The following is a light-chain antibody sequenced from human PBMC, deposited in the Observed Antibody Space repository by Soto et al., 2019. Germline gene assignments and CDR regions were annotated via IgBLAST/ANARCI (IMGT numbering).Light chain of an antibody. CDR2: AAS. CDR1: QSISRY. CDR3: QHYNSYSEA. Sequence: DIQMTQSPSSLSASVGDRVTITCRASQSISRYLNWYQQKPGKAPKLLIYAASSLQSGVPSRFSGSGSGTDFTLTISSLQPGDFATYYCQHYNSYSEAFGQGTKVDIK. V-gene: IGKV1-39*01. J-gene: IGKJ1*01.